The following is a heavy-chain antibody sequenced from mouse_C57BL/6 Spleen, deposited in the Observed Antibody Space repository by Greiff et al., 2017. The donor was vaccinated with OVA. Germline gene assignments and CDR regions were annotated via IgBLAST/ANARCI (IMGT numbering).Heavy chain of an antibody. CDR1: GYTFTSYW. J-gene: IGHJ4*01. V-gene: IGHV1-69*01. CDR2: IDPSDSDT. Sequence: QVQLQQPGAELVMPGASVKLSCKASGYTFTSYWMHWVKQRPGQGLEWIGEIDPSDSDTNYNQKFKGKATLTVDKYSSTAYMQLSSLTSEDSAVSYCAIYGYVLYYAKDYWGQGTSVTVSS. CDR3: AIYGYVLYYAKDY. D-gene: IGHD2-2*01.